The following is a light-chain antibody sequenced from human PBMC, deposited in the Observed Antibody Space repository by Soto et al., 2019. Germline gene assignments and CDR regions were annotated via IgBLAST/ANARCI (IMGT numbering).Light chain of an antibody. Sequence: DIQMTQSPSSQSASVGDRVTITCRVSQSISSYLNWYQQKPGKAPKLLIYAASSLQSGVPSRFSGSGSGTDFTLTISSLQPEDFATYYCQQSYSTPPLTFGGGTKVEIK. CDR2: AAS. CDR1: QSISSY. J-gene: IGKJ4*01. V-gene: IGKV1-39*01. CDR3: QQSYSTPPLT.